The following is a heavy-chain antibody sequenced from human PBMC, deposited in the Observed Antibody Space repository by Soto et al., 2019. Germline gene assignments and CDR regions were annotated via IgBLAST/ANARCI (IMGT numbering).Heavy chain of an antibody. CDR2: ISSSSSYI. D-gene: IGHD3-10*01. CDR3: ARDLRSTMFNY. Sequence: PGGSLRLSCAAFGFTFSSYSMNWVRQAPGKGLEWVSSISSSSSYIYYADSVKGRFTISRDNAKNSLYLQMNSLRAEDTAVYYCARDLRSTMFNYWGQGTLVTVSS. V-gene: IGHV3-21*01. J-gene: IGHJ4*02. CDR1: GFTFSSYS.